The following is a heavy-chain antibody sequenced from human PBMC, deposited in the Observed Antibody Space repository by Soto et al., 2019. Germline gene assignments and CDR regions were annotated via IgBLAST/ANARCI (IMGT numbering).Heavy chain of an antibody. CDR2: IYYSGST. V-gene: IGHV4-31*03. CDR1: GGSVNSGGYH. CDR3: ARAPIPNWDYNGMEV. J-gene: IGHJ6*02. Sequence: PSETLALTCTVSGGSVNSGGYHWSWIRQHPGKGLEWIGDIYYSGSTYYNPSIKGRVTISIETHTNHFYMHSSALTAEDKAVYYCARAPIPNWDYNGMEVWGQGTTVTVS. D-gene: IGHD1-1*01.